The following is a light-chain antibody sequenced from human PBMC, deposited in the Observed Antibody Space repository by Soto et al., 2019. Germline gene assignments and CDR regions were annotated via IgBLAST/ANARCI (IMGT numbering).Light chain of an antibody. V-gene: IGKV1-5*03. J-gene: IGKJ2*01. CDR2: KAS. CDR1: QSISNW. Sequence: DIQMTQSPSTLSASVGDRVTITCRASQSISNWLAWYQQKPGKAPNLLIYKASSLERGVPSRFSGSGSGTEFTLTIRSLQPDDFATYYCQQYNSSFGQGTKVEIK. CDR3: QQYNSS.